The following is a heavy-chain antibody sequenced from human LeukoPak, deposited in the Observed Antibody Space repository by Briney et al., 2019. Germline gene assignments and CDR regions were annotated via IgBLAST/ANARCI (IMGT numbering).Heavy chain of an antibody. D-gene: IGHD6-19*01. CDR2: ISSTSGSI. CDR3: APTRHRAGEWFDP. V-gene: IGHV3-23*01. Sequence: GGSLRLSCAASGFTFSTYAMSWVRQAPGKGLEWVSAISSTSGSIYYADSMKGRFTISRDNSKNTLYLQMNSLRAEDTAVYYCAPTRHRAGEWFDPWGQGTLVTVPS. CDR1: GFTFSTYA. J-gene: IGHJ5*02.